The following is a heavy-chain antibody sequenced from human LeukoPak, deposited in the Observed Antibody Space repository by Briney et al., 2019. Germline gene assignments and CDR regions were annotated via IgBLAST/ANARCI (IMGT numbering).Heavy chain of an antibody. V-gene: IGHV1-46*01. Sequence: ASVKVSCKASGYTFTSYYMHWVRQAPGQGLEWMGIINPSGGSTSYAQKLQGRVTMTRDTSTSTVYMELSSLRSEDTAVYYCARVGSGGQWLGRGEFDYWGQGTLVTVSS. CDR1: GYTFTSYY. D-gene: IGHD6-19*01. J-gene: IGHJ4*02. CDR3: ARVGSGGQWLGRGEFDY. CDR2: INPSGGST.